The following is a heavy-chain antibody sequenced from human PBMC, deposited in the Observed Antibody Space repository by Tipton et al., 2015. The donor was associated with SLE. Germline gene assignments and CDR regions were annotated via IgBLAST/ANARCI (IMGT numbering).Heavy chain of an antibody. J-gene: IGHJ3*02. CDR1: GGFIGRSTYY. Sequence: TLSLTCTVSGGFIGRSTYYWSWIRQFPGKGLEWIGYIHDRGSTYYNPSLKSRVTISVDTSKDQFSLKLSSVTTAGTAVYYCASDCPGDVDWFVAFDIWGQGTLVTVSP. D-gene: IGHD3-9*01. CDR3: ASDCPGDVDWFVAFDI. V-gene: IGHV4-61*01. CDR2: IHDRGST.